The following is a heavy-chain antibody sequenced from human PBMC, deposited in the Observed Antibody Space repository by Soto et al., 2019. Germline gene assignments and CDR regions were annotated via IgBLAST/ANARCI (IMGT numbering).Heavy chain of an antibody. D-gene: IGHD6-13*01. CDR1: GHSFTSYW. CDR3: ARSKAAAGPSYGMDV. CDR2: IYPGDSDT. J-gene: IGHJ6*02. V-gene: IGHV5-51*01. Sequence: GESLKISCKGSGHSFTSYWIGWVRQMPGKGLEWMGIIYPGDSDTRYSPSFQGQVTISADKSISTAYLQWSSLKASDTAMYYCARSKAAAGPSYGMDVWGQGTTVTVSS.